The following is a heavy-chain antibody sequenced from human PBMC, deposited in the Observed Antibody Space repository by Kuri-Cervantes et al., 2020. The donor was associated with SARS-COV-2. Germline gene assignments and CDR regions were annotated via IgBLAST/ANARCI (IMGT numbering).Heavy chain of an antibody. Sequence: ASVKVSCKASGYTFTSYYMHWVRQAPGQELEWMGIINPSGGSTSYAQKFQGRVTMTRDTSTSTVYMELSSLRSEDTAVYYCASAGSSWRCYFDYWGQGTLVTVSS. J-gene: IGHJ4*02. D-gene: IGHD6-13*01. CDR1: GYTFTSYY. V-gene: IGHV1-46*01. CDR3: ASAGSSWRCYFDY. CDR2: INPSGGST.